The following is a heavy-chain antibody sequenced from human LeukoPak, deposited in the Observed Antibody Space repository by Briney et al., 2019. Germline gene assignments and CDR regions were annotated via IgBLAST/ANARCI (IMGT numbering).Heavy chain of an antibody. Sequence: SVKVSRKASGGTFSSYAISWVRQAPGQGLEWMGGIIPIFGTANYAQKFQGRVTITADESTSTAYMELSSLRSEDTAVYYCARRGSDYGDYFFDYWGQGTLVTVSS. D-gene: IGHD4-17*01. CDR2: IIPIFGTA. CDR3: ARRGSDYGDYFFDY. V-gene: IGHV1-69*13. CDR1: GGTFSSYA. J-gene: IGHJ4*02.